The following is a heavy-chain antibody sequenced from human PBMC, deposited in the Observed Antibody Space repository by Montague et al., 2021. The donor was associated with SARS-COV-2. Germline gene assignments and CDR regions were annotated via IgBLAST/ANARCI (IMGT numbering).Heavy chain of an antibody. V-gene: IGHV4-59*02. D-gene: IGHD6-13*01. CDR3: ARGEPYSTSWYYFFDY. J-gene: IGHJ4*02. Sequence: SETPSLTCTVSGGSVSSYYWSWIRQPPGKGLEWIGYIYYSGNTNYNPSLKSRVTISVDTSKNQVSLKLSPVTAADTAVYYCARGEPYSTSWYYFFDYWGQGTLVTVSS. CDR1: GGSVSSYY. CDR2: IYYSGNT.